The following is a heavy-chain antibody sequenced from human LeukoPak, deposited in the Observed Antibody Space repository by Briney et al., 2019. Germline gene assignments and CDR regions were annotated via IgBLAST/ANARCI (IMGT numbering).Heavy chain of an antibody. CDR3: ARASDEIAAQI. D-gene: IGHD6-13*01. Sequence: SETLSLTCAVSGGSISSGDYSWTWIRQPPGKELEWIGYISKTGSTHYNASLKSRVTISVDTSKNQFSLKLSSVTAADTAVYYCARASDEIAAQIWGQGTMVTVSS. CDR1: GGSISSGDYS. J-gene: IGHJ3*02. V-gene: IGHV4-30-4*07. CDR2: ISKTGST.